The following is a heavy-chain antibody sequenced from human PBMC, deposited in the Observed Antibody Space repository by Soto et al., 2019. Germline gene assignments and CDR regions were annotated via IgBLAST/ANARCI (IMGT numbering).Heavy chain of an antibody. CDR1: GGSLSDYF. J-gene: IGHJ5*02. CDR2: INHRGSI. Sequence: PSETLSLTCVVSGGSLSDYFWSWIRQPPGMALEWIGEINHRGSINYNPSLKSRVTMSVDTSKNQFSLKLSSVTAADTAVYYCARDSLGGWSGYYTGIGHIYPWGQGTLVTVSS. D-gene: IGHD3-3*01. V-gene: IGHV4-34*01. CDR3: ARDSLGGWSGYYTGIGHIYP.